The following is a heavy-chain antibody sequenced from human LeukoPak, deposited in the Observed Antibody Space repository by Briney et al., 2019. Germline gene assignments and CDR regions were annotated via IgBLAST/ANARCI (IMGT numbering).Heavy chain of an antibody. CDR1: GGSISSYY. CDR3: ARGTDYGSGTYDPDTFQV. Sequence: PSETLSLTCTVSGGSISSYYWSWIRQPPGKGLEWIGYIYYSGSTNYDPSLKSRVTISVDTSKNQFSLKLSSVTAVDTAVYYCARGTDYGSGTYDPDTFQVWGQGTMVTVSS. V-gene: IGHV4-59*01. J-gene: IGHJ3*01. CDR2: IYYSGST. D-gene: IGHD3-10*01.